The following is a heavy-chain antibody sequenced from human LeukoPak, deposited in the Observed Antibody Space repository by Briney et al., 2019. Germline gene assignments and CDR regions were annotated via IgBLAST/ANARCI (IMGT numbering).Heavy chain of an antibody. CDR1: RFTFSNYW. CDR3: AELGITMIGGV. D-gene: IGHD3-10*02. CDR2: IKQDGSEK. V-gene: IGHV3-7*01. Sequence: GGSLRLSCAASRFTFSNYWMSWVRQAPGKGLEWVANIKQDGSEKYYVDSLKGRFTISRDNAKNSLYLQMNSLRAEDTAVYYCAELGITMIGGVWGKGTTVTISS. J-gene: IGHJ6*04.